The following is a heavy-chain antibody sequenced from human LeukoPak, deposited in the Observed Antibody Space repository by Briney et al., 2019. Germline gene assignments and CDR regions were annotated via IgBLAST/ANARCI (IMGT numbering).Heavy chain of an antibody. CDR1: GFTFSRYA. Sequence: GSLRLSCAASGFTFSRYAIHWVRQAPGKGLEWVSAIGGSGIGTYYADSVKGRFTISRDNSKTTLYLQMNSLRAEDTAVYYCAKGYSGYDSDFDYWGQGTLVTVSS. J-gene: IGHJ4*02. D-gene: IGHD5-12*01. CDR3: AKGYSGYDSDFDY. CDR2: IGGSGIGT. V-gene: IGHV3-23*01.